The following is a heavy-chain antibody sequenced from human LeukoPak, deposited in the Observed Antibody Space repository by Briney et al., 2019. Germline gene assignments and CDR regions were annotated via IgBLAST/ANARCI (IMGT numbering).Heavy chain of an antibody. CDR3: ARDHLDIVPTIYSY. V-gene: IGHV1-18*01. D-gene: IGHD5-12*01. CDR1: GYTFTSYG. J-gene: IGHJ4*02. CDR2: ISAYNGNT. Sequence: ASVKVSCKASGYTFTSYGISWVRQAPGQGLEWMGWISAYNGNTNYAQKFQGRVTLTTDTSASIAYLELRSLRSDDTALYYCARDHLDIVPTIYSYWGQGTLVTVSS.